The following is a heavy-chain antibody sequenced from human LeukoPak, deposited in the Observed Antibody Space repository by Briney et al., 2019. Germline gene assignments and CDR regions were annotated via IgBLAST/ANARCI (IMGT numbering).Heavy chain of an antibody. J-gene: IGHJ4*02. D-gene: IGHD6-13*01. Sequence: SETLSLTCTVSGGSISSYYWSWIRQPAGKGLEWIGRIYTSGSTNYNPSLKSRVTISVDTSKNQFSLKLSSVTAADTAVYYCASSIAAAGIDYWGQGTLVTVSS. V-gene: IGHV4-4*07. CDR3: ASSIAAAGIDY. CDR1: GGSISSYY. CDR2: IYTSGST.